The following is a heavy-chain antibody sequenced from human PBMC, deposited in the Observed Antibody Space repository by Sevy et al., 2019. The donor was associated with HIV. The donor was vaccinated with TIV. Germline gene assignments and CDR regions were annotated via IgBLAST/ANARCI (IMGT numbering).Heavy chain of an antibody. Sequence: ASVKVSCKASGGTFSSYGISWVRQAPGQGLEWMGGNIPILGTVNYAQKFQDRVTITSDESTKTAYMELSGLRSEDTAVYYCARGGGNGWYYFDYWGQETLVTVSS. D-gene: IGHD6-19*01. J-gene: IGHJ4*02. CDR1: GGTFSSYG. V-gene: IGHV1-69*13. CDR2: NIPILGTV. CDR3: ARGGGNGWYYFDY.